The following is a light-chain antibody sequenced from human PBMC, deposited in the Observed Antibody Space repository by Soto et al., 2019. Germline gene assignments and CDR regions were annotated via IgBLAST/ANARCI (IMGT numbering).Light chain of an antibody. Sequence: QFALTQPASISGSPGESITISCTGTSSDVGGYKYVSWYQHHPGKAPKLMIYDVSNRPSGVSNRFSGSKSGNTASLTISGLQAEDEADYYCSSYTSNNTPSFGTGTKVTGL. CDR3: SSYTSNNTPS. V-gene: IGLV2-14*03. CDR2: DVS. J-gene: IGLJ1*01. CDR1: SSDVGGYKY.